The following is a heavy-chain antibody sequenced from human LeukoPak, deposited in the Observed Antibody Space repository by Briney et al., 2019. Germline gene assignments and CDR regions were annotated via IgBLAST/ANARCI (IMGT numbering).Heavy chain of an antibody. D-gene: IGHD2-2*01. CDR2: IDSSGDTT. CDR3: AKELSRSAIFDY. J-gene: IGHJ4*02. CDR1: GFTFTNYW. V-gene: IGHV3-23*01. Sequence: GGSLRLSCAASGFTFTNYWMYWFRHVPGKGLEWVSAIDSSGDTTWYADSVKGRFTISRDNSKNTLFLQMNSLRAEDSALYYCAKELSRSAIFDYWGQGTLLTVSS.